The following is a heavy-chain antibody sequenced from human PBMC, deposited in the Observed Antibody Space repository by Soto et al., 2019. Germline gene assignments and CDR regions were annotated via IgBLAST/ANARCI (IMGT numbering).Heavy chain of an antibody. Sequence: SVKVSCKGSGFTFSNYGFNWVRQAPGQRLEWMGGINPVIGNTNYAQKFQDRVTITADKSTSTAYMELSSLRSEDTAVYYCARESRYCSGGSCYFLPGIDYWGQGTLVTVSS. D-gene: IGHD2-15*01. CDR2: INPVIGNT. V-gene: IGHV1-69*10. CDR1: GFTFSNYG. CDR3: ARESRYCSGGSCYFLPGIDY. J-gene: IGHJ4*02.